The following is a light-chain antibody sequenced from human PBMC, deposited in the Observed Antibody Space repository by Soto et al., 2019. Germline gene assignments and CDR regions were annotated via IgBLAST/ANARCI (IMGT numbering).Light chain of an antibody. J-gene: IGLJ3*02. CDR3: SSYTSSSTGV. V-gene: IGLV2-14*01. Sequence: QSALTQPASVSGSPGQSITISCTGTSSDVGGYNYVSWYQQHPGKAPKLMIYEVSSRPSGVSNRFSGSKSGNTASLTISGLQAEDEADYYCSSYTSSSTGVFGGGTQLTVL. CDR2: EVS. CDR1: SSDVGGYNY.